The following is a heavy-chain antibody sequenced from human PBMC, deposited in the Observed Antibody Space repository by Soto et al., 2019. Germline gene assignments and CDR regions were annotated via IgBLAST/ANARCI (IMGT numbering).Heavy chain of an antibody. J-gene: IGHJ4*02. CDR3: ASHYYMWSGYLSHVDY. D-gene: IGHD3-3*01. Sequence: QVQLVESGGDLVKPGGSRRLSCAASGYTFSDYYMSWIRQAPGKGLEWISYIDTSGTKIYYADYVKGRLPITRDNSTNSLYLEMNSLRDEDTAVYYGASHYYMWSGYLSHVDYWGQGALVSVSS. CDR1: GYTFSDYY. V-gene: IGHV3-11*01. CDR2: IDTSGTKI.